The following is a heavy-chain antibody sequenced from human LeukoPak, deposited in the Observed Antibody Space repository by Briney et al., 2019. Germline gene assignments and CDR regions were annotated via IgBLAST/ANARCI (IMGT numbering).Heavy chain of an antibody. D-gene: IGHD3-22*01. V-gene: IGHV3-9*01. J-gene: IGHJ4*02. CDR3: AKDIQYYYDSSGLFDY. Sequence: GRSLRLSCAASGFTFDDYAMHWVRQAPGKGLEWVSGISWNSGSIGYADSVKGRFTISRDNAKNSLYLQMNSLRAEDTALYYCAKDIQYYYDSSGLFDYWGQGTLVTVSS. CDR2: ISWNSGSI. CDR1: GFTFDDYA.